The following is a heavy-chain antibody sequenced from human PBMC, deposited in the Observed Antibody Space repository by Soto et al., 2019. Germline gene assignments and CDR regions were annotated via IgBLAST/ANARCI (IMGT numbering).Heavy chain of an antibody. J-gene: IGHJ4*02. Sequence: PSETLSLTCTVSGVSVTSGSYYCSWIRQPPGKGLEWIGYIYYSGSTNYNPSLKSRVTISVDTSKNQVSLKLSSVTAADTAVYYCAMRFVVPAGTHEYWGQGTLVTVSS. D-gene: IGHD2-15*01. CDR2: IYYSGST. CDR3: AMRFVVPAGTHEY. CDR1: GVSVTSGSYY. V-gene: IGHV4-61*01.